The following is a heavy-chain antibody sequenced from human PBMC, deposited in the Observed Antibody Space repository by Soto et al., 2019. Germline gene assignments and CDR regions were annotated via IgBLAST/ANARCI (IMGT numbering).Heavy chain of an antibody. CDR2: TSPEGGTK. D-gene: IGHD3-9*01. CDR3: VRDHVTPGFYFHK. CDR1: GFTFSAHW. Sequence: PERSLRLSCSASGFTFSAHWMRCVRQTPGKGPEWVANTSPEGGTKSSVDSAKGRFTISRDNAKNLLYLQMNSLTVGDTAVYSCVRDHVTPGFYFHKWGQGTLVTVSS. V-gene: IGHV3-7*01. J-gene: IGHJ4*02.